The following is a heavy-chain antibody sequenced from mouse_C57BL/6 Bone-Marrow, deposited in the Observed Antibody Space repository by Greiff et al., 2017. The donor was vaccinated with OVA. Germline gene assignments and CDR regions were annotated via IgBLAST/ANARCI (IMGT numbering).Heavy chain of an antibody. D-gene: IGHD1-1*02. CDR2: IHPNSGST. J-gene: IGHJ1*03. CDR1: GYTFTSYW. V-gene: IGHV1-64*01. Sequence: VQLQQPGAELVKPGASVKLSCKASGYTFTSYWMHWVKQRPGQGLEWIGMIHPNSGSTNYNEKFKSKATLSVDKSSSTAYMQLSSLTSEDSAVYYCATMAHWYFDVWGTGTTVTVSS. CDR3: ATMAHWYFDV.